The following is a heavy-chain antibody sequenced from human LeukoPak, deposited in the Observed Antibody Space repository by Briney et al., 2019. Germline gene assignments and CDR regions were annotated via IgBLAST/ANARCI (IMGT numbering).Heavy chain of an antibody. CDR3: ARGKYYDYVWGSYPLDY. CDR1: GFTFSSYS. J-gene: IGHJ4*02. V-gene: IGHV3-21*01. CDR2: ISSSSSYI. Sequence: PGGSLRLSCAASGFTFSSYSMNWVRQAPGKGLEWVLSISSSSSYIYYADSVKGRFTISRDNAKNSLYLQMNSLRAEDTAVYYCARGKYYDYVWGSYPLDYWGQGTLVTVSS. D-gene: IGHD3-16*02.